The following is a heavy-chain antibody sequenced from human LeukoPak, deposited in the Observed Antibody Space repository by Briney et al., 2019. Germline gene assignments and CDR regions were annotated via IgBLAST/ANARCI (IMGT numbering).Heavy chain of an antibody. D-gene: IGHD5-18*01. Sequence: GASVKVSCKASGYTFTGYYMHWVRQAPGQGLEWMGRIIPILGIANYAQKFQGRVTITADKSTSTAYMELSSLRSEDTAVYYCARDTAMVTFLFDYWGQGTLVTVSS. J-gene: IGHJ4*02. CDR3: ARDTAMVTFLFDY. CDR1: GYTFTGYY. V-gene: IGHV1-69*04. CDR2: IIPILGIA.